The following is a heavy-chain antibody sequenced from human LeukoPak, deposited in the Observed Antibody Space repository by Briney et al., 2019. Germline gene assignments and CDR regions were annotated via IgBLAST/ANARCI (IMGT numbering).Heavy chain of an antibody. CDR1: GGSFSGYY. D-gene: IGHD6-19*01. CDR2: INHSGST. J-gene: IGHJ3*02. CDR3: ARSSGWYNAFDI. Sequence: SETLSLTCAVYGGSFSGYYWSWIRQPPGKGLEWIGEINHSGSTNYNPSLKSRVTISVDTSKNQSSLKLSSVTAADTAVYYCARSSGWYNAFDIWGQGTMVTVSS. V-gene: IGHV4-34*01.